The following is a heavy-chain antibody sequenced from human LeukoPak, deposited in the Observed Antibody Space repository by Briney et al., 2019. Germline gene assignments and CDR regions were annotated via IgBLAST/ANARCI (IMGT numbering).Heavy chain of an antibody. CDR2: ISSSSSYI. D-gene: IGHD3-3*01. J-gene: IGHJ6*02. Sequence: GGSLRLSCAASGLTVSSDYLTWVRQAPGKGLEWVSSISSSSSYIYYADSVKGRFTISRDNAKNSLYLHMNSLRAEDTAVYYCARDRPITIFGVVTNGMDVWGQGTTVTVSS. CDR3: ARDRPITIFGVVTNGMDV. V-gene: IGHV3-21*01. CDR1: GLTVSSDY.